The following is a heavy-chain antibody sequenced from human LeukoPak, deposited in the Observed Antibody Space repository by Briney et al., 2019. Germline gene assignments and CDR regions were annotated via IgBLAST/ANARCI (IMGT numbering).Heavy chain of an antibody. Sequence: PGGSLRLSCAASGFTFSSYAMHWVRQAPGKGLEWVAVISYDGSNKYYADSVKGRFTISRDNSKNTLYLQMNSLRAEDTAVYYCARAGGSYHYFDYWGQGTLVTVSS. CDR3: ARAGGSYHYFDY. CDR1: GFTFSSYA. CDR2: ISYDGSNK. D-gene: IGHD1-26*01. V-gene: IGHV3-30*04. J-gene: IGHJ4*02.